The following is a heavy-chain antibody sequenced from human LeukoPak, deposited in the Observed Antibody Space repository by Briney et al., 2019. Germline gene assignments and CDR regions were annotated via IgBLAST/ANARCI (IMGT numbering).Heavy chain of an antibody. V-gene: IGHV1-3*01. D-gene: IGHD3-22*01. Sequence: ASVKVSCKASGYIFSNYGMHWVRQAPGQRLEWMGWINAGYDKTYYSKKFQGRVTFTRDTSASTVYMELSSLTSEDTAIYYCARNYYDSSGYGMDVWGQGTTVTVSS. CDR1: GYIFSNYG. CDR3: ARNYYDSSGYGMDV. CDR2: INAGYDKT. J-gene: IGHJ6*02.